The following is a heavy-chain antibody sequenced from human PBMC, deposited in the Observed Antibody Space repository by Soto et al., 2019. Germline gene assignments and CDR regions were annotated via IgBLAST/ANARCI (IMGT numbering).Heavy chain of an antibody. CDR1: GGSFSGYY. CDR3: ARFPFSTSSWSNPRYFDS. D-gene: IGHD6-13*01. Sequence: QVQLQQWGAGLLKPSETLSLTCAVSGGSFSGYYWSWIRQTPGKGLEWIGEINHSGFTDYNPSLTSRVTISVETSKNHFSLKLTSVTAADTAVYYCARFPFSTSSWSNPRYFDSWGQGTLVTVSS. J-gene: IGHJ4*02. V-gene: IGHV4-34*01. CDR2: INHSGFT.